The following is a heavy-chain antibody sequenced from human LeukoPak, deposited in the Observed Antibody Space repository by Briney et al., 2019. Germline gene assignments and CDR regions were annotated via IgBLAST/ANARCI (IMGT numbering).Heavy chain of an antibody. J-gene: IGHJ4*02. V-gene: IGHV3-23*01. CDR2: ISGSGGST. CDR3: AKDLTARITIFGVVPKVFDY. D-gene: IGHD3-3*01. Sequence: PGGSLRLSCAASGFTFSSYAMSWVRQAPGKGLEWVSAISGSGGSTYYADSVKGRFTISRDNSKNTLYLQMNSLRAEDTAVYYCAKDLTARITIFGVVPKVFDYWGQGTLVTVSS. CDR1: GFTFSSYA.